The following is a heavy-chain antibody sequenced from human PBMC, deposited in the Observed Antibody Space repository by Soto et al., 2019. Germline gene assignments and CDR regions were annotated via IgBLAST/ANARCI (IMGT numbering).Heavy chain of an antibody. CDR2: IYYSGST. CDR3: ARGAVTTYYNWFDH. Sequence: SSETLSLTCTVSGGSISSGDYYWSWIRQPPGKGLEWIGYIYYSGSTYYNPSLKSRVTISVDTSKNQFSLKLSSVTAADTAVYYCARGAVTTYYNWFDHWGQGTLVTVSS. D-gene: IGHD4-17*01. V-gene: IGHV4-30-4*01. CDR1: GGSISSGDYY. J-gene: IGHJ5*02.